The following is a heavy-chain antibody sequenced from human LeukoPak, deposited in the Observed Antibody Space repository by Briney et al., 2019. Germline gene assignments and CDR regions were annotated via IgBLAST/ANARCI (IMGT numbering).Heavy chain of an antibody. D-gene: IGHD2-2*01. CDR2: ISGSGGST. V-gene: IGHV3-23*01. CDR3: AKSRDQLLSFYYYYGMDV. Sequence: GGSLRLSCAASGFTFSSYAMSWVRQAPGKGLERVSAISGSGGSTYYADSVKGRFTISRDNSKNTLYLQMNSLRAEDTAVYYCAKSRDQLLSFYYYYGMDVWGQGTTVTVSS. CDR1: GFTFSSYA. J-gene: IGHJ6*02.